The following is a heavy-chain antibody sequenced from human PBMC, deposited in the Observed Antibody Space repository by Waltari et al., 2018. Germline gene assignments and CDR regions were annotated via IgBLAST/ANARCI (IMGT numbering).Heavy chain of an antibody. D-gene: IGHD6-13*01. CDR1: GFTFSSYA. Sequence: EVQLVESGGGLVQPGGSLRLSCAASGFTFSSYAMSWVRQSPGTVLEWVASIGVSGVTIFYEDSVKGRFTTTRDNSKNTLHLQMDSLRAEDTAIYYCAKSAAATIRFWYFDLWGRGTLVTVSS. CDR3: AKSAAATIRFWYFDL. CDR2: IGVSGVTI. J-gene: IGHJ2*01. V-gene: IGHV3-23*04.